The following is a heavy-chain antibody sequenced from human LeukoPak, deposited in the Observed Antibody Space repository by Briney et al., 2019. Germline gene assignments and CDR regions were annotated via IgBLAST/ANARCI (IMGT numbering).Heavy chain of an antibody. D-gene: IGHD1-26*01. CDR1: GGSISSYY. J-gene: IGHJ4*02. V-gene: IGHV4-4*09. CDR2: IYTSGST. Sequence: PSETLSLTCTVSGGSISSYYWSWIRQPPGKGLEWIGYIYTSGSTNYNPSLKSRVTISVDTSKNQFSPKLSSVTAADTAVYYCARHLGGSPYSGSPTLFDYWGQGTLVTVSS. CDR3: ARHLGGSPYSGSPTLFDY.